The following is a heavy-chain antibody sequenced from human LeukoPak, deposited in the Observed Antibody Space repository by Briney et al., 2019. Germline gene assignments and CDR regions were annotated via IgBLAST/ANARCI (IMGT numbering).Heavy chain of an antibody. V-gene: IGHV4-34*01. CDR1: GGSFSGYY. CDR3: ARAYYDSWSGYYVYFDY. Sequence: PSETLSLTCAVYGGSFSGYYWSWIRQPPGKGLEWIGEINHSGSTNYNPSLKSRVTISVDTSKNQFSLKLSSVTAADTTVYYCARAYYDSWSGYYVYFDYWGQGTLVTVSS. J-gene: IGHJ4*02. D-gene: IGHD3-3*01. CDR2: INHSGST.